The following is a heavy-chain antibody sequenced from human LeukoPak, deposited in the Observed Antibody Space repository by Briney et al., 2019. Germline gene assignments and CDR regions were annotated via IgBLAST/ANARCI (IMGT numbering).Heavy chain of an antibody. V-gene: IGHV3-21*01. D-gene: IGHD2-15*01. J-gene: IGHJ6*02. CDR3: ARDPTPRYCSGGSCYTHYGMDV. CDR1: GFTFSSYT. CDR2: ISSSSSYI. Sequence: PGGSLRLSCAASGFTFSSYTMNWVRQARGKGLEGVSSISSSSSYIYYAESVKGRVNISRDNAKNSLYPQMNSLRAEDTAVYYCARDPTPRYCSGGSCYTHYGMDVWGQGTTVTVSS.